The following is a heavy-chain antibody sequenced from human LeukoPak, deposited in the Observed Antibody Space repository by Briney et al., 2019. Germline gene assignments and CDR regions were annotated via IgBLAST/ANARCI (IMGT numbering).Heavy chain of an antibody. D-gene: IGHD3-22*01. Sequence: GGSLRLSCAASGFTVSSNYMSWVRQAPGKGLEWVSVIYSGGSTYYADSVKGRFTISRDNSKNTLYLQMNSLRAEDTAVYYCASYDSSGYYRQLYFDYWGREPWSPSPQ. CDR2: IYSGGST. J-gene: IGHJ4*02. CDR1: GFTVSSNY. CDR3: ASYDSSGYYRQLYFDY. V-gene: IGHV3-66*01.